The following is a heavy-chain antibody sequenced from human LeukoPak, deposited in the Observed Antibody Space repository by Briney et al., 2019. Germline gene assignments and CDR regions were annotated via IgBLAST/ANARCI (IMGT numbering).Heavy chain of an antibody. V-gene: IGHV3-7*01. CDR1: GFIFSNNW. J-gene: IGHJ4*02. CDR2: IKGDGSET. D-gene: IGHD1-26*01. Sequence: PGGSLRLSCAGSGFIFSNNWMSWVRQAPGKGLEWVANIKGDGSETYYVDSVKGRFTISRDNTRNSLYLQMNSLRADDTATYYCTRDDFSGSYCDWGQGTLVTVSS. CDR3: TRDDFSGSYCD.